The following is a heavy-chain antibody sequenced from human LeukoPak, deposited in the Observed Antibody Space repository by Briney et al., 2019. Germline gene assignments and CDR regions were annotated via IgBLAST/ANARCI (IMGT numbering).Heavy chain of an antibody. V-gene: IGHV4-34*01. Sequence: KASETLSLTCAVYGGSFSGYYWSWIRQPPGKGLEWIGEINHSGSTNYNPSLKSRVTTSVDTSKNQFSLKLSSVTAADTAVYYCARWGIAAHFDYWGQGTLVTVSS. J-gene: IGHJ4*02. CDR3: ARWGIAAHFDY. D-gene: IGHD6-13*01. CDR1: GGSFSGYY. CDR2: INHSGST.